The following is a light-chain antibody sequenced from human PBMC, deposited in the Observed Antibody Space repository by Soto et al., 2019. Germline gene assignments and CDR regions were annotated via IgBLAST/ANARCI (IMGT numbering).Light chain of an antibody. CDR1: QSVGSY. V-gene: IGKV3-11*01. CDR2: DTS. CDR3: QQRSNWPLFT. J-gene: IGKJ3*01. Sequence: EIVLTQSPATLSLSPGERATLSCRASQSVGSYLAWFQQTPGQAPRLLIYDTSNRATGIPARFSGSGSGTDFTLTISSLETEDFAVYYCQQRSNWPLFTFGPGTKVDIK.